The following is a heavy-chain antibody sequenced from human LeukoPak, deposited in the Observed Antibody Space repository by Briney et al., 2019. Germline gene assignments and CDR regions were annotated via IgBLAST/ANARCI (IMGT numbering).Heavy chain of an antibody. Sequence: GPLRLSCAASGFTFSSYEMNWVRQAPGKGLEWVSYISSSGSTIYYADSVKGRFTISRDNAKDSLYLQMNSLRAEDTAVYYCARLPDLYCSSTSCYENFDYWGQGTLVTVSS. V-gene: IGHV3-48*03. J-gene: IGHJ4*02. D-gene: IGHD2-2*01. CDR1: GFTFSSYE. CDR3: ARLPDLYCSSTSCYENFDY. CDR2: ISSSGSTI.